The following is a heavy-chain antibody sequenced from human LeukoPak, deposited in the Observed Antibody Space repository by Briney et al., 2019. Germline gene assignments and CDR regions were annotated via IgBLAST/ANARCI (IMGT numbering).Heavy chain of an antibody. CDR1: GYSFTSYW. CDR3: ARQGPQGVSSYCSGGSCYQDFDY. V-gene: IGHV5-10-1*01. Sequence: KTGESLKISCKGSGYSFTSYWISWVRQMPGKGLEWMGRIDPSDSYTNYSPSFQGHVTISADKSISTAYLQWSSLKASDTAMYYCARQGPQGVSSYCSGGSCYQDFDYWGQGTLVTASS. CDR2: IDPSDSYT. J-gene: IGHJ4*02. D-gene: IGHD2-15*01.